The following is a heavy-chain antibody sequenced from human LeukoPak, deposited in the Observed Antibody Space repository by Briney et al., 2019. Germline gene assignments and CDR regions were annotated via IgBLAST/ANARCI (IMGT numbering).Heavy chain of an antibody. J-gene: IGHJ5*02. CDR2: IYSGGST. CDR1: GFTVSSNY. D-gene: IGHD3-10*01. CDR3: ARVTNPPFGVDP. V-gene: IGHV3-66*01. Sequence: GGSLRLSCAASGFTVSSNYMSWVRQAPGKGLEWVSVIYSGGSTYYADSVKGRFTISRDNSKNTLYLQMNSLRAEDTAVYYCARVTNPPFGVDPWGQGTLVTVSS.